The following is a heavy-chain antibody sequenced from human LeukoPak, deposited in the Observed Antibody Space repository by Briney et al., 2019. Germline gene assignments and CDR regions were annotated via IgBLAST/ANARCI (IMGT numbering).Heavy chain of an antibody. J-gene: IGHJ3*02. D-gene: IGHD3-10*01. CDR3: ARGSYVYYGSGSYPAAFDI. Sequence: SVKVSCKASGYTFTSYAMNWVRQAPGQGLEWMGRIIPILGIANYAQKFQGRVTITADKSTSTAYMELSSLRSEDTAVYYCARGSYVYYGSGSYPAAFDIWGQGTMVTVSS. CDR1: GYTFTSYA. V-gene: IGHV1-69*04. CDR2: IIPILGIA.